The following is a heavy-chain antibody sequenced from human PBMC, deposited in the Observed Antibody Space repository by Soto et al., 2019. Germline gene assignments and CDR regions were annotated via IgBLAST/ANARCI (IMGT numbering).Heavy chain of an antibody. D-gene: IGHD5-18*01. J-gene: IGHJ4*02. CDR3: ARGYDTALAPIF. Sequence: SETLSLTCAVYGGSLSSYHWSWIRQTPGKGLEWIGEINHLTTTNYNPSLKSRVIISLDTPKNQFSLKLSSVTAADTAVYYCARGYDTALAPIFWGQGILVTVSS. CDR2: INHLTTT. CDR1: GGSLSSYH. V-gene: IGHV4-34*01.